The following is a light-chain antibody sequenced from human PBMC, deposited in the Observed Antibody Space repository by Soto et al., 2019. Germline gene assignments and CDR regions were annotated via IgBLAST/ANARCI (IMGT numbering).Light chain of an antibody. CDR3: QQYNSYSTT. Sequence: EIQITQSPSTLSASVGDRVTITCRASQSISSWLAWYQQKPGKAPKLLIYDASSLESGVPSRFSGSGSGTEFTLTISSLQPDDFATYYCQQYNSYSTTFGQGTKV. J-gene: IGKJ1*01. V-gene: IGKV1-5*01. CDR1: QSISSW. CDR2: DAS.